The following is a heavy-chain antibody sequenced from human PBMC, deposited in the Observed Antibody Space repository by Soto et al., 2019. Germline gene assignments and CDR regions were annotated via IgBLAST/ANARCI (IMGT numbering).Heavy chain of an antibody. V-gene: IGHV3-30-3*01. CDR1: GLTLSSYA. CDR3: ATDSAVYSRYELDY. Sequence: QVQLVESGGGVVQPGRSLRLSCAASGLTLSSYAMHWVRQAPGKGLEWVAVISYDGSNKYYADTVNGRFTITRDNSKNTLNLQMNSLRAKDTAVYYWATDSAVYSRYELDYWVQGTLVTVSS. CDR2: ISYDGSNK. J-gene: IGHJ4*02. D-gene: IGHD5-12*01.